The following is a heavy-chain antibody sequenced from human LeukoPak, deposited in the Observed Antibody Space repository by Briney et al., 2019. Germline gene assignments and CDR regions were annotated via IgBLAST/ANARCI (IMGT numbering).Heavy chain of an antibody. CDR2: IYYTGST. V-gene: IGHV4-59*01. J-gene: IGHJ4*02. D-gene: IGHD6-19*01. Sequence: PSETLSLTCIVSSGSISTYYWSWIRQPPGKGLDWIGSIYYTGSTNYNPSLKSRVTISVDTSKNQVSLKLSSVTAADTAVYYCARQSRGMAVAGLDYWGQGTLVTVSS. CDR1: SGSISTYY. CDR3: ARQSRGMAVAGLDY.